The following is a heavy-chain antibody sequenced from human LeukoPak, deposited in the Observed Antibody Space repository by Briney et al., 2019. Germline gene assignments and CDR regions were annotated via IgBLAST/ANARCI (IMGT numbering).Heavy chain of an antibody. V-gene: IGHV3-23*01. D-gene: IGHD3-22*01. CDR1: GFTFKKYD. J-gene: IGHJ3*02. CDR2: IRASGGAT. Sequence: GTLRLSCAASGFTFKKYDVTWVRQAPGKGLEWVSGIRASGGATYYADSVKGRFNISRDNSKNTLYLQMNSLRAEDTAVYYCAKDLSRTTMIVVVIMGDAFDIWGQGTMVTVSS. CDR3: AKDLSRTTMIVVVIMGDAFDI.